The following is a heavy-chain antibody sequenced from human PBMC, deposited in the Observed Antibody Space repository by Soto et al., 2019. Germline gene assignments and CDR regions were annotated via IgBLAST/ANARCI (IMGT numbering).Heavy chain of an antibody. CDR3: ARAYYDSSGYYYNAFDI. CDR2: ISGSGGST. D-gene: IGHD3-22*01. V-gene: IGHV3-23*01. CDR1: GFTFSSYA. Sequence: WGSLRLSCAASGFTFSSYAMSWVRQAPGKGLEWVSAISGSGGSTYYADSVKGRFTISRDNSKNTLYLQMNSLRAEDTAVYYCARAYYDSSGYYYNAFDIWGQGTMVTVSS. J-gene: IGHJ3*02.